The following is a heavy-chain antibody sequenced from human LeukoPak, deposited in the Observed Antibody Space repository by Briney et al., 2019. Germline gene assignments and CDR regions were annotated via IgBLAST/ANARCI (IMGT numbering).Heavy chain of an antibody. CDR2: ISYDGSNK. CDR3: AKDRRRYYYYYYYGMDV. D-gene: IGHD1-14*01. CDR1: GSTFRSYG. V-gene: IGHV3-30*18. Sequence: GGTLRLSSAASGSTFRSYGMDWVRRCPGKGLKWVAVISYDGSNKYYADSVKGRFTISRDNSKNTLYLQMNSLRAEDTAVYYCAKDRRRYYYYYYYGMDVWGQGTTVTVSS. J-gene: IGHJ6*02.